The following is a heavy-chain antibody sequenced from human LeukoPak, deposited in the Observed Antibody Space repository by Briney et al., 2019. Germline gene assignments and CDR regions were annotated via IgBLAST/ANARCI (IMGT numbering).Heavy chain of an antibody. CDR3: ARSARLMKGVVEVTALDD. CDR1: GFTFSSYE. J-gene: IGHJ4*02. V-gene: IGHV3-48*03. CDR2: ISSSGSAI. D-gene: IGHD3-3*01. Sequence: GGSLRLSCAASGFTFSSYEMNWVRQAPGKGLEWVSYISSSGSAIYYADSVKGRFTISRDNAKNSLYLQMNSLRAEDTAVYYCARSARLMKGVVEVTALDDWGQGTLVIVSS.